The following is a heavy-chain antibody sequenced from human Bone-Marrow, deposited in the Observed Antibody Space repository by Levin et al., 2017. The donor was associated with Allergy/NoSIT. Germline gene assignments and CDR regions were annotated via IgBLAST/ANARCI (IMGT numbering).Heavy chain of an antibody. V-gene: IGHV3-7*04. D-gene: IGHD2-2*01. Sequence: SCAASGFTFSSYWMSWVRQAPGKGLEWVANIKQDGSEKYYVDSVKGRFTISRDNAKNSLYLQMNSLRAEDTAVYYCAREAYCSSTSCSSFDYWGQGTLVTVSS. CDR1: GFTFSSYW. J-gene: IGHJ4*02. CDR2: IKQDGSEK. CDR3: AREAYCSSTSCSSFDY.